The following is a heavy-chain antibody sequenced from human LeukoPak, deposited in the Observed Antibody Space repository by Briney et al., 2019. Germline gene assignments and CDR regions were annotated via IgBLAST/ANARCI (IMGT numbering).Heavy chain of an antibody. Sequence: PGGSLSLSCAASGFTFRSYGMHWVRQPPGKGLEWVAYIRSAGSNKYNAYSVTGRFTTSRDNSNNTLYLQMNSLRAEDTAVYYCAKSGDIVVVVAAVDYWGQGTLVTVSS. CDR3: AKSGDIVVVVAAVDY. J-gene: IGHJ4*02. D-gene: IGHD2-15*01. CDR2: IRSAGSNK. CDR1: GFTFRSYG. V-gene: IGHV3-30*02.